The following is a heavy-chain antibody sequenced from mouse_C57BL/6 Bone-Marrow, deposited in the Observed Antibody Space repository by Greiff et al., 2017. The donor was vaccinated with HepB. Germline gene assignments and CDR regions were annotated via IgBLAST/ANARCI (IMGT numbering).Heavy chain of an antibody. Sequence: DVQLQESGAELVRPGSSVKMSCKTSGYTFTSYGIDWVKHRHGQGLEWIGYIYIGNGYTKYNEKFKGKATLTSDTSSSTAYMQLSSLTSEDSAIYFCARDYYGSRDAMDYWGQGTSVTVSS. CDR1: GYTFTSYG. D-gene: IGHD1-1*01. CDR2: IYIGNGYT. V-gene: IGHV1-58*01. J-gene: IGHJ4*01. CDR3: ARDYYGSRDAMDY.